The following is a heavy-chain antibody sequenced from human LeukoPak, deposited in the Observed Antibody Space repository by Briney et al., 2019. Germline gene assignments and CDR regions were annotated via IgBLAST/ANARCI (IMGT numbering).Heavy chain of an antibody. CDR1: GFTFSSNW. V-gene: IGHV3-7*01. J-gene: IGHJ4*02. CDR2: IKQEGSEK. Sequence: GGSLRLSCAASGFTFSSNWMSWVRQAPGKGLEWVANIKQEGSEKYYVDSVKGRFTISRDNTKNSLYLQMNSLRAEDTAVYYCARWAGLCISNNCYNPFDYWGQGTLVTVSS. CDR3: ARWAGLCISNNCYNPFDY. D-gene: IGHD2-2*02.